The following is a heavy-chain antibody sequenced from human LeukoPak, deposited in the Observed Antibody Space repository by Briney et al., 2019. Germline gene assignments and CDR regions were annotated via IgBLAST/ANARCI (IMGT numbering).Heavy chain of an antibody. J-gene: IGHJ4*02. Sequence: GASVKVSCKASGYTFTGYYMHWVRQAPGQGLEWMGWINPNCGGTNYAQKFQGRVTTTRDTSISTAYMELSRLRSDDTAVYYCARWLNYYDSSGYRYYFDYWGQGTLVTVSS. CDR1: GYTFTGYY. CDR2: INPNCGGT. V-gene: IGHV1-2*02. D-gene: IGHD3-22*01. CDR3: ARWLNYYDSSGYRYYFDY.